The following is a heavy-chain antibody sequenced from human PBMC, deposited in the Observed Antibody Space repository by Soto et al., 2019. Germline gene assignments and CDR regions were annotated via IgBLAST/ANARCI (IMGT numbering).Heavy chain of an antibody. Sequence: PGGSLRLSCTVSGFAFNNYGISWVRQAPGKGLEWVSSISKSHYTYYSDSVKGRFTISRDNAKNSVSLQMNTLRVEDTAVYYCAREDSIIIPAVSDFWGQGTLVTVSS. D-gene: IGHD2-2*01. V-gene: IGHV3-21*01. CDR2: ISKSHYT. CDR1: GFAFNNYG. CDR3: AREDSIIIPAVSDF. J-gene: IGHJ4*02.